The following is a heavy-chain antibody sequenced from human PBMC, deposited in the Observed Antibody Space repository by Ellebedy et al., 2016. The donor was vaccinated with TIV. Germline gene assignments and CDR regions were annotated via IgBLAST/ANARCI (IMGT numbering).Heavy chain of an antibody. D-gene: IGHD2-8*02. CDR1: GFTFSSYA. Sequence: GESLKISCAASGFTFSSYAMSWVRQAPGKGLEWVSAISGSGNSTYQADSVKGRFTNSRDNSKNTLYLQMNSLRAEDTAVYYCARAFTGDGIAYFDYWGQGTLVTVSA. V-gene: IGHV3-23*01. J-gene: IGHJ4*02. CDR3: ARAFTGDGIAYFDY. CDR2: ISGSGNST.